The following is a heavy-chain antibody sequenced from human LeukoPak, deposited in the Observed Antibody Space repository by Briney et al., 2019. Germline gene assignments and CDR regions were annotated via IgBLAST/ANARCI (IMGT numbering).Heavy chain of an antibody. V-gene: IGHV3-23*01. Sequence: GGSLRLSCAASGFTFSSYAMSWVRQTPGKGLEWVPAISGSGGSTYYADSVKGRFTISRDNSKNTLYLQMNSLRAEDTAVYYCARTSVDIVVVPADPNFDYWGQGTLVTVSS. CDR2: ISGSGGST. CDR3: ARTSVDIVVVPADPNFDY. J-gene: IGHJ4*02. D-gene: IGHD2-2*03. CDR1: GFTFSSYA.